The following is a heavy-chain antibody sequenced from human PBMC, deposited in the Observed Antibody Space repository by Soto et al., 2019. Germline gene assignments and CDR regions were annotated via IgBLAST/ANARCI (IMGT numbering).Heavy chain of an antibody. CDR3: ARDSPGYSSSPYGMDV. D-gene: IGHD6-13*01. V-gene: IGHV1-69*13. Sequence: SVKVSCKASGGTFSSYAISWVRQAPGQGLEWMGGIIPIFGTANYAQKFQGRVTITADESTSTAYMELSSLRSGDTAVYYCARDSPGYSSSPYGMDVWGQGTTVTVS. J-gene: IGHJ6*02. CDR2: IIPIFGTA. CDR1: GGTFSSYA.